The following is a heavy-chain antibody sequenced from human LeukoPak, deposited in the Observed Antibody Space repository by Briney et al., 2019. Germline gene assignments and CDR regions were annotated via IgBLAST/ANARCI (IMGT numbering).Heavy chain of an antibody. J-gene: IGHJ4*02. CDR1: GFTFSSYA. V-gene: IGHV3-23*01. D-gene: IGHD4-17*01. Sequence: GGSLRLSCAASGFTFSSYAMSWVRQAPGKGLEWVSAISGSGGSTYYADSVKGRFTISRDNSKNTLYLQMNSLRAEDTAVYYCARDPTDYGDYGPFDYWGQGTLVTVSS. CDR3: ARDPTDYGDYGPFDY. CDR2: ISGSGGST.